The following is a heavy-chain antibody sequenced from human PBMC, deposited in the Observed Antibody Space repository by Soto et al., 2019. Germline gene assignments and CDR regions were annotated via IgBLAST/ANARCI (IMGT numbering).Heavy chain of an antibody. CDR3: AWVTGPDDY. D-gene: IGHD2-8*02. CDR1: GFTFSDHY. J-gene: IGHJ4*02. V-gene: IGHV3-72*01. CDR2: IRDKGNSYTT. Sequence: EVQLVESGGGLVQPGGSLRLSCAASGFTFSDHYMDWVRQAPGKGLEWVGRIRDKGNSYTTEYAASVKGRFTISRDDSKNSLYLQMNSLKTEDTAVYYCAWVTGPDDYWGQGTLVTVSS.